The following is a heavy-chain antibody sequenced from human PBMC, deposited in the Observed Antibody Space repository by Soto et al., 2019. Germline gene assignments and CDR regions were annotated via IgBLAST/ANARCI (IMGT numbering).Heavy chain of an antibody. Sequence: GASVKVSCKASGYTFTSYGISWARQGPGQGLEWMGWISAYNGNTNYAQKLQGRVTMTTDTSTSTAYMELRSLRSDDTAVYYCARDPLYYDFWSGSDYWGQGTLVTVSS. CDR3: ARDPLYYDFWSGSDY. CDR1: GYTFTSYG. CDR2: ISAYNGNT. D-gene: IGHD3-3*01. V-gene: IGHV1-18*04. J-gene: IGHJ4*02.